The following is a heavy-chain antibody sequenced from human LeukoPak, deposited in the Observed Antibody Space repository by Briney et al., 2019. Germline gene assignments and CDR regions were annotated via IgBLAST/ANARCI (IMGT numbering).Heavy chain of an antibody. CDR3: TRHVSYYGSYYYYMDV. D-gene: IGHD3-10*01. V-gene: IGHV3-73*01. CDR1: GFTFSGSA. CDR2: IRSKANSYAT. Sequence: GGSLRLSCAASGFTFSGSAMHWVRQASGKGLEWVGRIRSKANSYATAYAASVKGRFTISRDDSKNTAYLQMNSLKTEDTAVYYCTRHVSYYGSYYYYMDVWGKGTTVTVSS. J-gene: IGHJ6*03.